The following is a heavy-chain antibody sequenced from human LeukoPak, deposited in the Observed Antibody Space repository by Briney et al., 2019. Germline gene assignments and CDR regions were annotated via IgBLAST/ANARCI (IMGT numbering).Heavy chain of an antibody. CDR3: AKDRGYRYDSSGYYRMDAFDI. D-gene: IGHD3-22*01. CDR2: IRYDEINK. J-gene: IGHJ3*02. V-gene: IGHV3-30*02. Sequence: GGSLRLSCAASGFTFSNYGMHWVRQAPGKGLEWVAFIRYDEINKYYADSVKGRFTISRDSSKNTLYLQMNSLRAEDTAVYYCAKDRGYRYDSSGYYRMDAFDIWGQGTMVTVSS. CDR1: GFTFSNYG.